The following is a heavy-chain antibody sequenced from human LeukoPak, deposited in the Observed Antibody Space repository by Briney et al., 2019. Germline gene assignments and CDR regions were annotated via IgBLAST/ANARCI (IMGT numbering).Heavy chain of an antibody. CDR3: ARDSDDYGDMNFDY. CDR2: ISSSSSPI. Sequence: GGSLRLSCAASGFTISSYAMNWVRQAPGKGLEWVSYISSSSSPINYADSVKGRFTISRDNAKNSLYLQMNSLRDEDTAVYYCARDSDDYGDMNFDYWGQGTLVTVSS. J-gene: IGHJ4*02. V-gene: IGHV3-48*02. D-gene: IGHD4-17*01. CDR1: GFTISSYA.